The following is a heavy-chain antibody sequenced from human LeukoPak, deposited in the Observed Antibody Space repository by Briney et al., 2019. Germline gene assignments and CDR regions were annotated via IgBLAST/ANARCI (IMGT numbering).Heavy chain of an antibody. D-gene: IGHD6-19*01. CDR1: GYTFTNYG. V-gene: IGHV1-18*01. Sequence: ASVKVSCKASGYTFTNYGISWVRQAPGQGLEWMGWISAYNGNTNYAQKLQGRVTMTTDTSTSTAYMELRSLRSDDTAVYYCARDSIAVAGRRWFDPWGQGTLVTVSS. J-gene: IGHJ5*02. CDR2: ISAYNGNT. CDR3: ARDSIAVAGRRWFDP.